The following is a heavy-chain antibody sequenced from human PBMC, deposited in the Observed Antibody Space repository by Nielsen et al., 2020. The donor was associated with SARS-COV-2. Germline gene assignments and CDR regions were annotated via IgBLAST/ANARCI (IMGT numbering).Heavy chain of an antibody. J-gene: IGHJ4*02. Sequence: SVMVSCKASGGAFSNFAITWVRQAPGQGLEWMGGIIPTLGAANSAQKFQGRVTIAADASTTTAYMELSSLRSEDTAIYYCASDGNTDGWNVTVYWGQGTVVTVSS. CDR1: GGAFSNFA. CDR2: IIPTLGAA. CDR3: ASDGNTDGWNVTVY. V-gene: IGHV1-69*13. D-gene: IGHD1-1*01.